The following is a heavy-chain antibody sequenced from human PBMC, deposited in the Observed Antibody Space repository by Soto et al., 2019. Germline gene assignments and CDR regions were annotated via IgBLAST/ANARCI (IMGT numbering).Heavy chain of an antibody. CDR3: GRLEGLATISYYFDY. CDR2: VYYSGST. D-gene: IGHD3-9*01. CDR1: GGSVSSSSYY. Sequence: QLQLQESGPGLVKPSETLSLTCTVSGGSVSSSSYYWGWVRQPPGKGLEWIGSVYYSGSTYYNPSLESQVPISVDKSKNQFSLKLMSLSAADTAVSYCGRLEGLATISYYFDYWGQGALVTVSS. V-gene: IGHV4-39*01. J-gene: IGHJ4*02.